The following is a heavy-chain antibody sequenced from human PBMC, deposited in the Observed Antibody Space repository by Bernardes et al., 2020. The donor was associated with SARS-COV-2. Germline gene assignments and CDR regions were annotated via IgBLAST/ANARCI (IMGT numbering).Heavy chain of an antibody. CDR2: SSYSGGTT. V-gene: IGHV3-23*01. CDR3: ARAAGCSGCSCHSEWGFYYYAMDV. J-gene: IGHJ6*02. D-gene: IGHD2-15*01. Sequence: GGSLRLSCAACGFTFSSYAMTWVRQGTGKGLEWVSTSSYSGGTTYYVDSAKGRFTIPRDNSKNTLYLQMNSLRAEDTALYYCARAAGCSGCSCHSEWGFYYYAMDVWGQGTTVTVSS. CDR1: GFTFSSYA.